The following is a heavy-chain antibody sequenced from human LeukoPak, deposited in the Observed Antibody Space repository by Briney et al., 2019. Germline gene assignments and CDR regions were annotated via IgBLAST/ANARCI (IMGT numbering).Heavy chain of an antibody. Sequence: PGGSLRLSCAASGFTFSGSAMHWVRQASGKGLEWVGRIRSKANSYATAYAASVKGRFTISRDDSKNTAYLQMNSLKTEDTAVYYCTRPYYYDSSGNDYWGQGTLVTVSS. CDR1: GFTFSGSA. D-gene: IGHD3-22*01. CDR3: TRPYYYDSSGNDY. CDR2: IRSKANSYAT. J-gene: IGHJ4*02. V-gene: IGHV3-73*01.